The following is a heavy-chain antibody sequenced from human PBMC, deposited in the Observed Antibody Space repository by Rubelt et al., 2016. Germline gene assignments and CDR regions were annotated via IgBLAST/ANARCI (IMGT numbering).Heavy chain of an antibody. J-gene: IGHJ4*02. CDR3: ASSSGWYFDY. CDR1: GFTFSSYA. D-gene: IGHD6-19*01. CDR2: ISYDGTNK. Sequence: QVQLVESGGGVVQPGRPLRLSCAASGFTFSSYAMHWVRQAPGKGLEWVAVISYDGTNKYYADSVKGRFTSSRDNSKNTLYLQMNSLRAEDTAVYYCASSSGWYFDYWGQGTLVTVSS. V-gene: IGHV3-30*04.